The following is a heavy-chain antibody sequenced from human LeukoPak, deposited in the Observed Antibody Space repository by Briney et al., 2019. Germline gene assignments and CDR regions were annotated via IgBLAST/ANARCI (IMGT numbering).Heavy chain of an antibody. CDR2: IGRSGANS. J-gene: IGHJ4*02. V-gene: IGHV3-23*01. CDR3: AKLQTAVVPAATLGFDS. D-gene: IGHD2-2*01. Sequence: GGSLRLSCAASGFTFNKYAMSWVRQSPGKGLEWVSAIGRSGANSYYATSVKGRFSVSRDNTKNTFHLQMNSLRAEDTAIYYCAKLQTAVVPAATLGFDSWGQGTLVTVSS. CDR1: GFTFNKYA.